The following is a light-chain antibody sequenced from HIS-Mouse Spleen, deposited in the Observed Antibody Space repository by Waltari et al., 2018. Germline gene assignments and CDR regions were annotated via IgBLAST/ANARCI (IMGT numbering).Light chain of an antibody. CDR1: ALPKKY. J-gene: IGLJ2*01. CDR3: YSTDSSGNHRV. Sequence: SYELTQPPSVSVSPGQTARITCSGDALPKKYAYWYQQKSGQAPVLVIYEDSKRPSWSPGRFSGSSSGTMATLTISGAQVEDEADYYCYSTDSSGNHRVFGGGTKLTVL. V-gene: IGLV3-10*01. CDR2: EDS.